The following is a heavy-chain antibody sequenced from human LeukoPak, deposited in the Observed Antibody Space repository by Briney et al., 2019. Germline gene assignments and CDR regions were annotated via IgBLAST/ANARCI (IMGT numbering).Heavy chain of an antibody. Sequence: GASVKVSCKASGYTFTGYYMHWVRQAPGQGLEWMGWISTYNGNTNYAQKLQGRVTMTTDTSTSTAYMELRSLRSDDTAVYYCARGGDCGGDCFLYWGQGTLVTVSS. J-gene: IGHJ4*02. CDR2: ISTYNGNT. V-gene: IGHV1-18*04. D-gene: IGHD2-21*02. CDR1: GYTFTGYY. CDR3: ARGGDCGGDCFLY.